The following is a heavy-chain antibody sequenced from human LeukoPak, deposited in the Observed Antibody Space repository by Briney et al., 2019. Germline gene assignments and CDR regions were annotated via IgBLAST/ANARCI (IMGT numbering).Heavy chain of an antibody. J-gene: IGHJ3*02. D-gene: IGHD6-19*01. CDR3: ARDGSSGWYGNDAFDI. CDR1: GFTFSSYW. CDR2: IKQDGSEK. Sequence: GGSLRLSCAASGFTFSSYWMSWVRQAPGKGLEWVANIKQDGSEKYYVDSVKGRFTVSRDNAKNSLHLQMNSLRAEDTAVYYCARDGSSGWYGNDAFDIWGQGTMVTVSS. V-gene: IGHV3-7*01.